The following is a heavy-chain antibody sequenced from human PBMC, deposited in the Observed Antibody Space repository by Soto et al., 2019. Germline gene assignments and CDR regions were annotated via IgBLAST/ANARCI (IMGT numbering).Heavy chain of an antibody. CDR2: ISYDGSNK. Sequence: QVQLVESGGGVVQPGRSLRLSCAASGFTFSSYGMHWVRQAPGKGLEWVAVISYDGSNKYYADSVKGRFTISRDNSKNTLYLQMNSLRAEDTAVYYCAKTWDDYSHESVWGQGTTVTVSS. CDR1: GFTFSSYG. J-gene: IGHJ6*02. V-gene: IGHV3-30*18. D-gene: IGHD4-4*01. CDR3: AKTWDDYSHESV.